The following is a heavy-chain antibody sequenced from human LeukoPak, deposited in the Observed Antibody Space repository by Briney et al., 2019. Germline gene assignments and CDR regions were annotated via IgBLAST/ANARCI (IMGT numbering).Heavy chain of an antibody. D-gene: IGHD6-13*01. V-gene: IGHV1-2*02. CDR3: ARGGGSSWFDY. CDR2: INPNSGGT. J-gene: IGHJ4*02. CDR1: GYTFSGNS. Sequence: GASVKVSCKASGYTFSGNSMHWVRQARGQGLEGMGWINPNSGGTKYAQKFQGRVTMTRDTSINTAYMELSILKSDDTAVYYCARGGGSSWFDYWGQGTLVTVSS.